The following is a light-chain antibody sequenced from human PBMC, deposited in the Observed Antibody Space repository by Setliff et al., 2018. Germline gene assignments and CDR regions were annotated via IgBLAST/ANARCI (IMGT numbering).Light chain of an antibody. CDR1: SSDIHGFSY. J-gene: IGLJ1*01. Sequence: QSALAQPASVSGSPGQSITISCTGISSDIHGFSYVSWYQQHPDKAPKLLIYDVTYRPSGVSDRFSASMSGNTASPTISGLQAEDEGDYYCSSYTARRAVFGPGTKVTVL. CDR2: DVT. CDR3: SSYTARRAV. V-gene: IGLV2-14*03.